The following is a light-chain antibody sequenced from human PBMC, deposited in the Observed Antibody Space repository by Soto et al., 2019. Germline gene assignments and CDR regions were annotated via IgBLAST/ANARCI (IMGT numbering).Light chain of an antibody. CDR2: GAS. CDR1: QSVSSSY. J-gene: IGKJ5*01. V-gene: IGKV3D-20*02. CDR3: QQRSNWPPIT. Sequence: ETVLMQSPDTLSLSPGERVTLSCRASQSVSSSYLAWYQQKPGQAPRLLIYGASSRATGIPDRFSGSGSGTDFTLTISRLEPEDFAVYYCQQRSNWPPITFGQGTRLEIK.